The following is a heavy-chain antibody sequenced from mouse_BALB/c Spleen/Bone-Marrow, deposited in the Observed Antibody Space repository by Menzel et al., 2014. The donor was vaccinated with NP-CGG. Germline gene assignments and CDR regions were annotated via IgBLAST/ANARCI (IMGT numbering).Heavy chain of an antibody. V-gene: IGHV14-3*02. CDR1: GFNIKDTY. Sequence: VQLKQSGAELVKPGASVKLSCTASGFNIKDTYMHWVKQRPEQGLEWIGRIDPANGNTKYDPKFQGKATITADTSSNTAYLQLSSLISEDTAVYYCASYVYGYYFDYWGQGTTLTVSS. CDR3: ASYVYGYYFDY. CDR2: IDPANGNT. D-gene: IGHD2-2*01. J-gene: IGHJ2*01.